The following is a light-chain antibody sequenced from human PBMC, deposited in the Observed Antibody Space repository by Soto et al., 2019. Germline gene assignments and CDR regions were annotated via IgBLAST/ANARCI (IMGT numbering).Light chain of an antibody. CDR1: SSDLGIYNY. CDR2: EVT. V-gene: IGLV2-14*01. Sequence: QSVLTQPASVSGSPGQSIAISCSGSSSDLGIYNYVSWYQQHPGKVPKLIIFEVTNRPSGVSNRFSGSKSGNTASLTISGLQAEDEADYYCSSYTSSSTLGVFGTGTKVTVL. J-gene: IGLJ1*01. CDR3: SSYTSSSTLGV.